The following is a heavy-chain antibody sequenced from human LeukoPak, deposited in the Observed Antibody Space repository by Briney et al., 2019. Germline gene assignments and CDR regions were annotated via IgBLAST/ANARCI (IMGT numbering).Heavy chain of an antibody. V-gene: IGHV3-21*01. CDR3: ARTSGSYRNFDY. J-gene: IGHJ4*02. CDR2: ISSSSSYI. D-gene: IGHD1-26*01. CDR1: GFTFSSYS. Sequence: PGGSLRLSCAASGFTFSSYSMNWVRQAPGKGLEWVSSISSSSSYIYYADSVKGRFTNSRDNAKNSLYLQMNSLRAEDTAVYYCARTSGSYRNFDYWGQGALVTVSS.